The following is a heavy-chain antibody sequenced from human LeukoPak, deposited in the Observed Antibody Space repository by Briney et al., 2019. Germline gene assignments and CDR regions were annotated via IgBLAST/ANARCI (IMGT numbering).Heavy chain of an antibody. J-gene: IGHJ5*02. CDR3: ARLGGLYYYGSGSYYSWFDP. D-gene: IGHD3-10*01. V-gene: IGHV4-39*01. Sequence: PSETLSLTCTVSGGSISSSSYYWGWIRQPPGKGLEWSGSIYYSGSTYYNPSLKSRVTISVDTSKNQFSLKLSSVTAADTAVYYCARLGGLYYYGSGSYYSWFDPWGQGTLVTVSS. CDR2: IYYSGST. CDR1: GGSISSSSYY.